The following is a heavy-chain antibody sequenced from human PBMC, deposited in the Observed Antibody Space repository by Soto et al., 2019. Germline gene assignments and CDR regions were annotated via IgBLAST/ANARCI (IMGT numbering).Heavy chain of an antibody. CDR2: IYYSGTT. CDR3: ARDTSSTSLRAEYFQF. CDR1: EGTIGNDDFY. D-gene: IGHD6-13*01. V-gene: IGHV4-31*03. Sequence: SETLSLTCTVSEGTIGNDDFYCSWIRQHPGKGLEWIGYIYYSGTTYYNPSLKSRVTISMDTSKNQFSLRLTSVTAADTAVYYCARDTSSTSLRAEYFQFWGQGTQVTVSS. J-gene: IGHJ1*01.